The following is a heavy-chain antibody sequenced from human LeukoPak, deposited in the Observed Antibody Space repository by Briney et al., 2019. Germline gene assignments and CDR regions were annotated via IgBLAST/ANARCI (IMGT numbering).Heavy chain of an antibody. V-gene: IGHV3-23*01. CDR2: ICGSDGST. CDR1: GFTFSTYA. CDR3: ARDNYILTGYYNAFDI. J-gene: IGHJ3*02. D-gene: IGHD3-9*01. Sequence: GGSLRLSCAASGFTFSTYAMSWVRQAPGKGLEWVSAICGSDGSTDYADSVKGRFTISRDNSKSTLYLQMNSLRAEGTAVYYCARDNYILTGYYNAFDIWGQGTLVTVSS.